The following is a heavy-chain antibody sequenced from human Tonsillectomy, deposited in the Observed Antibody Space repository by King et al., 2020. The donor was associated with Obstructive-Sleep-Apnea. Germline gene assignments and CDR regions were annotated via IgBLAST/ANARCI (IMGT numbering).Heavy chain of an antibody. CDR1: GFTFSSYS. CDR3: ARGAWNYFDY. Sequence: VQLVESGGGLVQPGGSLRRSCAASGFTFSSYSMNWVRQAPGKGLEWVSYISSSSSTIYYADSVKGRFTISRDNAKNSLYLQMNSLRAEDTAVYYCARGAWNYFDYWGQGTLVTVSS. CDR2: ISSSSSTI. D-gene: IGHD5-12*01. J-gene: IGHJ4*02. V-gene: IGHV3-48*04.